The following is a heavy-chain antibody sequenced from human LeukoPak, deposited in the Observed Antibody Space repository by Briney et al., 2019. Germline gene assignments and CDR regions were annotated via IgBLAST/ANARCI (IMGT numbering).Heavy chain of an antibody. V-gene: IGHV4-39*07. Sequence: ETLSLTCTVSGGSITRSSYYWAWIRQPPGKGLQWIGSIYYNGTTYYNPSLKSRATISLDTSRKQFYLKLTYVNATDTAVYYCGRNLLSQDFWRCYSSVGGFDYWGQGTLVAVSS. J-gene: IGHJ4*02. CDR2: IYYNGTT. CDR1: GGSITRSSYY. D-gene: IGHD3-3*01. CDR3: GRNLLSQDFWRCYSSVGGFDY.